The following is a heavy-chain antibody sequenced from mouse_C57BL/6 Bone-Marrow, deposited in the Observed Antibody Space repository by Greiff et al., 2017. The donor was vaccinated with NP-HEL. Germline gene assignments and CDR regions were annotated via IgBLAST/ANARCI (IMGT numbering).Heavy chain of an antibody. D-gene: IGHD3-2*02. CDR1: GYTFTDYN. CDR3: ARGVQLRLRPAWFAY. Sequence: EVQLQQSGPELVKPGASVKMSCKASGYTFTDYNMHWVKQSHGKSLEWIGYINPNNGGTSYNQKFKGKATLTVNKSSSTAYMELRSLTSEDSAVYYCARGVQLRLRPAWFAYSGQETLVTVSA. CDR2: INPNNGGT. V-gene: IGHV1-22*01. J-gene: IGHJ3*01.